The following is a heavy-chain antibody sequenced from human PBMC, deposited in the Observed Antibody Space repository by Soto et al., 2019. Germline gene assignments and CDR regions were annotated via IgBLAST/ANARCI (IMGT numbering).Heavy chain of an antibody. V-gene: IGHV1-3*01. Sequence: ASVKVSCKASGYTFTSYAMHWVRQAPGQRLEWMGWINAGNGNTKYSQKFQGRVTITRDTSASTAYMELSSLRSEDTAVYYCARGAPYCGGDCYSDWFDPWGQGALVTISS. CDR3: ARGAPYCGGDCYSDWFDP. CDR1: GYTFTSYA. J-gene: IGHJ5*02. D-gene: IGHD2-21*02. CDR2: INAGNGNT.